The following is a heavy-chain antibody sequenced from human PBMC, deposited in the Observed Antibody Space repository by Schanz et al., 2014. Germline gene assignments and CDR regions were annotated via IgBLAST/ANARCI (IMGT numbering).Heavy chain of an antibody. CDR3: ARDSDRATMVRTYNWFDP. CDR1: GFTFSVYW. V-gene: IGHV3-74*01. CDR2: ISGDGTTT. D-gene: IGHD3-10*01. J-gene: IGHJ5*02. Sequence: EVQLVESGGGLVKPGGSLRLSCAASGFTFSVYWMHWVRQPPGKGLVSVSRISGDGTTTSYADSVKGRFTISRDNAKNSLYLQMNSLRDEDTAVYYCARDSDRATMVRTYNWFDPWGQGTLVTVSS.